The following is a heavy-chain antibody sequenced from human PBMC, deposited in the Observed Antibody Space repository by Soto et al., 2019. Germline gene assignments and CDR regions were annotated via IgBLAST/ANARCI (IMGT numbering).Heavy chain of an antibody. CDR3: ARPRLMTTVDLGDV. V-gene: IGHV1-3*01. CDR1: GYTFTSYA. J-gene: IGHJ6*02. CDR2: INAGNGNT. D-gene: IGHD4-17*01. Sequence: ASVKVSCKASGYTFTSYAMHWVRQAPGQRLEWMGWINAGNGNTKYSQKFQGRVTITRDTSASTAYMELSSLRSEDTAVYYCARPRLMTTVDLGDVWGQGTTVTVSS.